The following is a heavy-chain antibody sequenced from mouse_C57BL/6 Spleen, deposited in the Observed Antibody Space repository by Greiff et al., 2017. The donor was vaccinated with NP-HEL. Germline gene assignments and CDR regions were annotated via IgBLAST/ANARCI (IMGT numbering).Heavy chain of an antibody. J-gene: IGHJ4*01. CDR1: GFSLTSYG. D-gene: IGHD2-2*01. CDR3: AKHDSLHGYDHYYAMDY. Sequence: VQLVESGPGLVAPSQSLSITCTVSGFSLTSYGVDWVRQPPGKGLEWLGVIWGGGSTNYNSAPMSRLSISKDNSKSQVFLKMNSLQTDDTAMYYCAKHDSLHGYDHYYAMDYWGQGTSVTVSS. CDR2: IWGGGST. V-gene: IGHV2-9*01.